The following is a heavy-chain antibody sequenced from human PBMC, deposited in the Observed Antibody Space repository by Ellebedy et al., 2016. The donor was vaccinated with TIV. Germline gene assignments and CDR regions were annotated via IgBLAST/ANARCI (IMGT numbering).Heavy chain of an antibody. J-gene: IGHJ6*02. D-gene: IGHD4-17*01. CDR2: IYYSGST. CDR1: GGSISNYY. CDR3: ARLATVTTWDYYYGMDV. Sequence: SETLSLTCTVSGGSISNYYWSWIRQPPGKGLEWIGYIYYSGSTNYNPSLKSRVTISVDTPKNQFSLKLSSVTAADTAVYYCARLATVTTWDYYYGMDVWGQGTTVTVSS. V-gene: IGHV4-59*08.